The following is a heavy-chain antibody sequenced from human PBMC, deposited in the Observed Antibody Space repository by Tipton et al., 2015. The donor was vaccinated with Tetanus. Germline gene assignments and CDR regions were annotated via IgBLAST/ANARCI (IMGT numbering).Heavy chain of an antibody. J-gene: IGHJ4*02. D-gene: IGHD2/OR15-2a*01. CDR2: IYFGGST. V-gene: IGHV4-39*07. CDR1: GGSISDKKYY. Sequence: TLSLTCTVSGGSISDKKYYWGWIRQPPGKGLEWIASIYFGGSTYYSPSLESRVSIAVDTSRNQFSLNLTSVTVADSAVYFCARVSRRNFYFDYWGPGAQVTVSS. CDR3: ARVSRRNFYFDY.